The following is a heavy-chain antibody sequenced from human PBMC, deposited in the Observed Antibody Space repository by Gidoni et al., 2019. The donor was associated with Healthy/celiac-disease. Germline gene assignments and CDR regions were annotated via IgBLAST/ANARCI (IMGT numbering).Heavy chain of an antibody. D-gene: IGHD3-9*01. CDR2: IYPGDSDT. Sequence: EVQLVQSGAEVKKPGESLKISCKGSGYSFTSYWIGWVRQMPGKGLEWMGIIYPGDSDTRYSPSFQGQVTISADKSISTAYLQWSSLKASDTAMYYCARQPYYDILTYYYGMDVWGQGTTVTVSS. J-gene: IGHJ6*02. CDR3: ARQPYYDILTYYYGMDV. CDR1: GYSFTSYW. V-gene: IGHV5-51*01.